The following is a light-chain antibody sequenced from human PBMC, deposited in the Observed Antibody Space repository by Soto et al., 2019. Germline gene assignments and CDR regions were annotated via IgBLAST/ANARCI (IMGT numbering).Light chain of an antibody. J-gene: IGLJ3*02. CDR2: EVS. CDR1: SSDVGAYNY. CDR3: SSYTSSSTWL. Sequence: QSALTQPASVSGSPGQSITISCTETSSDVGAYNYVSWYQQHPGKAPKLMIYEVSNRPSGVSNRFSGSKSANTASLTISGLQAGDEADYYCSSYTSSSTWLFRGGTKLTVL. V-gene: IGLV2-14*03.